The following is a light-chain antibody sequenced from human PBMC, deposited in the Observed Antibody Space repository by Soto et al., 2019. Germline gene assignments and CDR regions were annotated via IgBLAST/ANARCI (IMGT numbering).Light chain of an antibody. CDR3: SSFTSSTTLDV. CDR1: SSDVGAYNY. V-gene: IGLV2-14*03. J-gene: IGLJ1*01. Sequence: QSVLTQPASVSGSPGQSITISCTGTSSDVGAYNYVSWYQQHPGTAPKLMVYDVSNRPSGVSNRFSGSKSGNTASLTVSGLQADDEADYYCSSFTSSTTLDVFGTGTKVTVL. CDR2: DVS.